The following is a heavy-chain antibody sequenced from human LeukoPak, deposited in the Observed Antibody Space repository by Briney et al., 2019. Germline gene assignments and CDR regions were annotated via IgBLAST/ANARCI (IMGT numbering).Heavy chain of an antibody. Sequence: GRSLRLSCVASGFTFSNYGMHWVRQAPGKGLEWVAIIRYDGSNKYYGDSVTGRFTISRDTSKATLYLQMNSLRAEDAAVYYCASVGGSMVRGVINPVDYWGQGTLVTVSS. J-gene: IGHJ4*02. CDR1: GFTFSNYG. V-gene: IGHV3-33*01. CDR2: IRYDGSNK. CDR3: ASVGGSMVRGVINPVDY. D-gene: IGHD3-10*01.